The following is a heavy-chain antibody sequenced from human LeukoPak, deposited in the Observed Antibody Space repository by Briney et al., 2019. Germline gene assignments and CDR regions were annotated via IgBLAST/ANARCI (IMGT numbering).Heavy chain of an antibody. V-gene: IGHV4-59*11. CDR1: GGSISGHY. J-gene: IGHJ6*03. CDR3: ARLHADTTLTPYYYYIYV. Sequence: PSETLSLTCTVSGGSISGHYWRWIRQPPGKGLEWIGYIYYSGSTNYNPSLRSPVAISVVTSKNQFSLELSSVTAADTAVYYCARLHADTTLTPYYYYIYVWGKGPTVTVSS. D-gene: IGHD1-1*01. CDR2: IYYSGST.